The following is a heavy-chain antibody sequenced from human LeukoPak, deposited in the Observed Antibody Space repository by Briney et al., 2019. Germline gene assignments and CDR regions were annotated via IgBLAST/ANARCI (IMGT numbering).Heavy chain of an antibody. D-gene: IGHD2-2*03. CDR2: IKSKTDGGTT. V-gene: IGHV3-15*01. CDR1: GFTFTNAW. Sequence: GGSLRLSCAASGFTFTNAWMTWVRQAPGKGLEWVGRIKSKTDGGTTDYAAPVKGRFTISRDNSKNTLYLQMNSLRAEDTAVYYCASDLEIVVVPAAKNDYWGQGTLVTVSP. CDR3: ASDLEIVVVPAAKNDY. J-gene: IGHJ4*02.